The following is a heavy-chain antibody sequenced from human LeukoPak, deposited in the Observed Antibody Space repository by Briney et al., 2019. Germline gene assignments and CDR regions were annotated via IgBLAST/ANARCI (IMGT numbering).Heavy chain of an antibody. D-gene: IGHD2-15*01. V-gene: IGHV3-21*01. CDR1: GFTFSSYS. Sequence: GGSLRLSCAASGFTFSSYSMNWVRQAPGKGLEWVSSISISSSYIYYADSVKGRFTISRDNAKNSLYLQMNSLRAEDTAVYYCARDRGYCSGGSCYYFGYWGQGTLVTVSS. CDR3: ARDRGYCSGGSCYYFGY. J-gene: IGHJ4*02. CDR2: ISISSSYI.